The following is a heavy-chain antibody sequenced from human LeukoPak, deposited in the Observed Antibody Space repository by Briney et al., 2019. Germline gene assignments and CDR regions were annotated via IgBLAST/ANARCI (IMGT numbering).Heavy chain of an antibody. V-gene: IGHV3-30-3*01. Sequence: GGSLRLSCAASGFTFGSYAMHWVRQAPGKGLEWVALISYDGSTIYYADSVKGRFTISRDNSKNTLYLQMNSLRAEDTAVYYCARDSYSSSWFPGDYWGQGTLVTVSS. CDR1: GFTFGSYA. CDR2: ISYDGSTI. D-gene: IGHD6-13*01. CDR3: ARDSYSSSWFPGDY. J-gene: IGHJ4*02.